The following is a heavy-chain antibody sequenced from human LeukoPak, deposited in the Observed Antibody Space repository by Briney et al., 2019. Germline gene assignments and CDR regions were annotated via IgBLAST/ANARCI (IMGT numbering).Heavy chain of an antibody. CDR1: GFTFSSYG. D-gene: IGHD3-3*01. Sequence: GGSLRLSCAASGFTFSSYGMHWVRQAPGKGLEWVAFIRYDGSNKYYADSVKGRFTISRDNSKNTLYLQMNSLRAEDTAVYYCAKVRYDFWSGSAAFDIWGQGTMVTVSS. J-gene: IGHJ3*02. CDR2: IRYDGSNK. CDR3: AKVRYDFWSGSAAFDI. V-gene: IGHV3-30*02.